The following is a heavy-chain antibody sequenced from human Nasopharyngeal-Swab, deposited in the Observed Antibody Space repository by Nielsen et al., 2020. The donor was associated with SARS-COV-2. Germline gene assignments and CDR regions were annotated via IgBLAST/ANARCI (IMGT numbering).Heavy chain of an antibody. CDR3: AKKLVSGRPSALDI. CDR1: GISFSSCA. Sequence: GESLKISCAASGISFSSCAMLWVRQAPGKGLEWVASISGSGDTTYYADSVKGRFTIARDNFKNTLYLQMNSLRAEDTALYYCAKKLVSGRPSALDIWGQGTMVTVSS. D-gene: IGHD1-26*01. CDR2: ISGSGDTT. J-gene: IGHJ3*02. V-gene: IGHV3-23*01.